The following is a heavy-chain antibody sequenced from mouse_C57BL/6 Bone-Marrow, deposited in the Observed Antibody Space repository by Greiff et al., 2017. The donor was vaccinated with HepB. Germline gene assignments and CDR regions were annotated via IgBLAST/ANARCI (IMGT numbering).Heavy chain of an antibody. V-gene: IGHV1-81*01. Sequence: QVQLKESGAELARPGASVKPSCKASGYTFTSYGISWVKQRTGQGLEWIGEIYPRSGNTYYNEKFKGKATLTADKSSSTAYMELRSLTSEDSAVYFCARERGYGPFAYWGQGTLVTVAA. CDR2: IYPRSGNT. CDR3: ARERGYGPFAY. D-gene: IGHD2-2*01. CDR1: GYTFTSYG. J-gene: IGHJ3*01.